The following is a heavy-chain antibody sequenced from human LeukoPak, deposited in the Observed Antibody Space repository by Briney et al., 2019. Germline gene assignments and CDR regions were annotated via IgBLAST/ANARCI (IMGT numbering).Heavy chain of an antibody. CDR2: IDPNSGGT. J-gene: IGHJ3*02. V-gene: IGHV1-2*02. Sequence: AASVKVSCKASGYTFTGYYMHWVRQAPGQGLEWMGWIDPNSGGTNYAQKFQGRVTMTRDTSISTAYMELSRLRSDDTAVYYCARDLAYCGGDCYSRDAFDIWGQGTMVTVSS. D-gene: IGHD2-21*01. CDR3: ARDLAYCGGDCYSRDAFDI. CDR1: GYTFTGYY.